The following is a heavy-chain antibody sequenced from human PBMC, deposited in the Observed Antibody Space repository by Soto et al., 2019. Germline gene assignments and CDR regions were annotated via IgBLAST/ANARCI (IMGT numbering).Heavy chain of an antibody. CDR1: GYTFTDYG. V-gene: IGHV1-18*04. CDR2: ISGYNGNT. Sequence: QVQLVESGAEVKKPGASVKVSCKASGYTFTDYGISWVRQAPGQGLEWIGWISGYNGNTKYAQKFQGRVTMTTDTPTNTAYMEVRILRADDTAVYYCARDREYYYDSSGNYYYHCGLDVWGQGTTGTVS. D-gene: IGHD3-22*01. CDR3: ARDREYYYDSSGNYYYHCGLDV. J-gene: IGHJ6*02.